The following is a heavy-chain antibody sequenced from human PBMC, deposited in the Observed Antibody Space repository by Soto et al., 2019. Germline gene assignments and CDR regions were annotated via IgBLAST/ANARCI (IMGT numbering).Heavy chain of an antibody. CDR1: GGTFSSYA. D-gene: IGHD3-3*01. Sequence: QVQLVQSGAEVKKPGSSVKVSCKASGGTFSSYAISWVRQAPGQGLEWMGGIIHIFGTANYAQKFQGRVKITADESTSTAYMELSSLRSEDTAVYYCARVSETPAPLGDYYYGMDVWGQGTTVTVSS. CDR3: ARVSETPAPLGDYYYGMDV. V-gene: IGHV1-69*01. J-gene: IGHJ6*02. CDR2: IIHIFGTA.